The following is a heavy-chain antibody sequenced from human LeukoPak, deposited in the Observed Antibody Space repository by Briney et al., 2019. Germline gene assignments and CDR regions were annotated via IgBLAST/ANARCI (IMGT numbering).Heavy chain of an antibody. CDR1: GFTFSNYS. J-gene: IGHJ4*02. D-gene: IGHD6-6*01. V-gene: IGHV3-21*01. Sequence: GGSLRLSCAASGFTFSNYSFNWVRQAPGKGLEWVSSISSSRNDIYYADSVKGRFTISRDNAKSSLYLQMNSLRAEDTAVYYCASGYSRSSNDYWGQGTLVTVSS. CDR3: ASGYSRSSNDY. CDR2: ISSSRNDI.